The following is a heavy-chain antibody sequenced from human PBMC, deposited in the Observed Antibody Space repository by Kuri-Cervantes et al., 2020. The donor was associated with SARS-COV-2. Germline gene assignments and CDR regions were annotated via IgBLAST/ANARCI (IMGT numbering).Heavy chain of an antibody. CDR2: IWYDGSNK. D-gene: IGHD3-10*01. J-gene: IGHJ6*02. CDR1: GFTFSSYG. V-gene: IGHV3-33*01. Sequence: GESLKISCAASGFTFSSYGMHWVRQAPGKGLEWVAVIWYDGSNKYYADSVKGRFTISRDNSKNTLYLQMNSLRAEDTAVYYCARGSPILWFGELKGYLRSYYYYYGMDVWGQGTTVTVSS. CDR3: ARGSPILWFGELKGYLRSYYYYYGMDV.